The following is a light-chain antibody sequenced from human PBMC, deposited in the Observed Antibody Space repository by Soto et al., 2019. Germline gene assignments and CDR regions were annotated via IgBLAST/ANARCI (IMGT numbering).Light chain of an antibody. CDR3: QKLNSYPIN. CDR2: KAS. Sequence: DIQMAHSPSTLSASVLYIVTITFRASQSISSWLALYQQKPGKAPKLLIYKASSLESGVPSRFSGSGSGTDFTLTISSLQPEDFATYYCQKLNSYPINFGQGTRLEIK. J-gene: IGKJ5*01. CDR1: QSISSW. V-gene: IGKV1-5*03.